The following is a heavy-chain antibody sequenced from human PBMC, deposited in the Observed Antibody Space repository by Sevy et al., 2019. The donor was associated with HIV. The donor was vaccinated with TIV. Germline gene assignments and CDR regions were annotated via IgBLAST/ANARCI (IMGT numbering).Heavy chain of an antibody. CDR1: GFTFSSYA. V-gene: IGHV3-30-3*01. CDR2: ISNDGSNK. CDR3: ARVDGSSNWFDP. Sequence: GGSLRLSCAGSGFTFSSYAMHWVRQAPGKGLEWVAVISNDGSNKYYADSVKGRLTISRDNSRNTLYLQMDSLRIEDTAVYYCARVDGSSNWFDPWGQGTLVTVSS. J-gene: IGHJ5*02. D-gene: IGHD1-26*01.